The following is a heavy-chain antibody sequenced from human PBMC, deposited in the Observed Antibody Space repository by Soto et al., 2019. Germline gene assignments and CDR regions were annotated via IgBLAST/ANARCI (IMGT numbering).Heavy chain of an antibody. D-gene: IGHD3-22*01. Sequence: QVQLVQSGAEVKKPRSSVKVSCKASGGTFSSYAISWVRQAPGQGLEWMGGIIPIFGTANYAQKFQGRVTITADKSTSTAYMELSSLRSEDTAVYYCASHKYYYDSSGQNWFDPWGQGTLVTVSS. CDR2: IIPIFGTA. CDR1: GGTFSSYA. V-gene: IGHV1-69*06. CDR3: ASHKYYYDSSGQNWFDP. J-gene: IGHJ5*02.